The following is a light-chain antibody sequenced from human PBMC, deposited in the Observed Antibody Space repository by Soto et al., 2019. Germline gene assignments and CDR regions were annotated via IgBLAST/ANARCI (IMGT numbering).Light chain of an antibody. Sequence: QSVVTQPPSASGTPGQRVTISCSGSSSNIGSNYVYWYQQLPGTVPQLLIYRNSERPSGVPDRFAGSKSGTSASLAISGLQFRGEADYYCAAWDDSLSGVVFGGGTKVTVL. CDR3: AAWDDSLSGVV. V-gene: IGLV1-47*01. CDR1: SSNIGSNY. J-gene: IGLJ2*01. CDR2: RNS.